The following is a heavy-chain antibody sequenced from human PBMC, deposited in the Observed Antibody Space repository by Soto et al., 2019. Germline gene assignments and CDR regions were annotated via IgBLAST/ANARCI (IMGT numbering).Heavy chain of an antibody. CDR3: AAGGTRWLQSRSDY. CDR2: FDPEDGET. Sequence: QVQLVQSGAEVKKPGASVKVSCKVSGDTLTKFSIHWVRQAPGKGLEWMGGFDPEDGETMYAQKFQGSVTITADTPRGGAYMELSGLTSEDTAMDYTAAGGTRWLQSRSDYWGQRTRVTVSS. D-gene: IGHD1-1*01. V-gene: IGHV1-24*01. J-gene: IGHJ4*02. CDR1: GDTLTKFS.